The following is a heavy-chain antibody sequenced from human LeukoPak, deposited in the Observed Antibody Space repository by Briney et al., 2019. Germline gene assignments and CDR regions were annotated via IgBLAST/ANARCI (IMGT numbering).Heavy chain of an antibody. J-gene: IGHJ6*02. CDR3: AKRQYCSGGSCYSPKFPYYYYGMDV. V-gene: IGHV1-2*02. CDR2: INPNSGGT. Sequence: ASVKVSCKASGYTLTGYYMHWVRQAPGQGLEWMGWINPNSGGTNYAQKFQGRVTTTRDTSISTAYMELSRLRSDDTAVYYCAKRQYCSGGSCYSPKFPYYYYGMDVWGQGTTVTVSS. D-gene: IGHD2-15*01. CDR1: GYTLTGYY.